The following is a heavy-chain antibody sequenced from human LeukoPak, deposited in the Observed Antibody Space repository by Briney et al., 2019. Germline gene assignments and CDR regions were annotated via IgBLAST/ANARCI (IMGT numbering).Heavy chain of an antibody. CDR2: ISGSGGDT. Sequence: GGSLRLSCAASGFTFSSYAMSRVRQAPGKGLEWVSGISGSGGDTYYADSVKGRFTISRDKSKNTLYLQMNSLRAEDTAEYYCAKGLVQIDYWGQGTLVTVSS. V-gene: IGHV3-23*01. CDR1: GFTFSSYA. J-gene: IGHJ4*02. CDR3: AKGLVQIDY.